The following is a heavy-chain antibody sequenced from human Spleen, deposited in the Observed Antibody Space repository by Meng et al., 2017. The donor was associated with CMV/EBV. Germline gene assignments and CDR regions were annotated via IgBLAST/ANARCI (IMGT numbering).Heavy chain of an antibody. V-gene: IGHV1-2*02. J-gene: IGHJ4*02. CDR1: EYTLTDYY. CDR3: ARVDDSSGWAY. Sequence: ASVKVSCKASEYTLTDYYVHWVRQAPGQGLECMGWINPNSGGTNYAQKFQARVTMTRDTSTSTVYMELSSLRSEDTAVYYCARVDDSSGWAYWGQGTLVTVSS. CDR2: INPNSGGT. D-gene: IGHD3-22*01.